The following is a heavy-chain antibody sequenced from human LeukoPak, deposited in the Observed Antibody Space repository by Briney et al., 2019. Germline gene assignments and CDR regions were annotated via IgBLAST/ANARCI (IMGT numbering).Heavy chain of an antibody. CDR2: IRQDGSER. V-gene: IGHV3-7*01. CDR3: ARDLGKAGGYSSAFDY. J-gene: IGHJ4*02. Sequence: GGSLRLSCAASGFTFSSYWMSWVRQAPGKGLEWVANIRQDGSERYYVVSVKGRFTISRDNAKNSLYLQMDSPRAEDTAVYYCARDLGKAGGYSSAFDYWGQGTLVTVSS. D-gene: IGHD6-19*01. CDR1: GFTFSSYW.